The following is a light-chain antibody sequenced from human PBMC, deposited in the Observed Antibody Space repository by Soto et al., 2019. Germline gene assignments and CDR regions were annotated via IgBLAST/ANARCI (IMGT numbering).Light chain of an antibody. V-gene: IGKV1-39*01. CDR1: QSISTY. Sequence: DIQLTQSPSSLSASVGDRITITCRASQSISTYLNWYQQKPGEAPTLLVYDSSTLQSGVPSRFSGSGFGAEFTLTVSSLQPEDFATYYCQQSYSIPITFGQGTRLEIK. J-gene: IGKJ5*01. CDR3: QQSYSIPIT. CDR2: DSS.